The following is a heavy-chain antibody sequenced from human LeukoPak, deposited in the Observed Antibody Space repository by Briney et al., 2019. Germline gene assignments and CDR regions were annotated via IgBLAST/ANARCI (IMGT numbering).Heavy chain of an antibody. CDR1: GFTFSSYS. Sequence: GGSLRLSCAASGFTFSSYSMNWVRQAPGKGLEWVSSISSSSSYIYYADSVKGRFTISRDNSKNTLYLQMNSLRAEDTAVYYCAKLVAGTTGFDYWGQGTLVTVSS. D-gene: IGHD1-7*01. CDR2: ISSSSSYI. CDR3: AKLVAGTTGFDY. V-gene: IGHV3-21*04. J-gene: IGHJ4*02.